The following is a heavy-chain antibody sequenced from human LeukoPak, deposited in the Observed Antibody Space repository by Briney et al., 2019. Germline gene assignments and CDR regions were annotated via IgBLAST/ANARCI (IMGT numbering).Heavy chain of an antibody. CDR2: ISVYNGNT. CDR1: GYIFTDYY. CDR3: ARGYCSSATCRHFDY. Sequence: EASVKVSCKASGYIFTDYYMHWVRQAPGQELGWMGRISVYNGNTNYAQKLQGRVTMTADTSTTTAYMELRSLRSNDTAVYYCARGYCSSATCRHFDYWGQGALVTVSS. D-gene: IGHD2-2*01. J-gene: IGHJ4*02. V-gene: IGHV1-18*04.